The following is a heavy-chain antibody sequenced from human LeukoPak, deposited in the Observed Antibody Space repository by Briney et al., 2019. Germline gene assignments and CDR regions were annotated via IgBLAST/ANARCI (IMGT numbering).Heavy chain of an antibody. V-gene: IGHV4-59*08. CDR2: IYYSGST. J-gene: IGHJ6*03. CDR1: GGSISSYY. Sequence: PSETLSLTCTVSGGSISSYYWSWIRQPPGKGLEWIGYIYYSGSTNYNPSLKSRVTISVDTSKNQFSLKLGFVTAADTAVFYCARGFEYSTSSRLGYYYFYMDVWGIGTTVTVSS. D-gene: IGHD6-6*01. CDR3: ARGFEYSTSSRLGYYYFYMDV.